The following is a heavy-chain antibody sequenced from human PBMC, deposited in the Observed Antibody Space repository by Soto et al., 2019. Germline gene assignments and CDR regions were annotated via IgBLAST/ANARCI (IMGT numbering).Heavy chain of an antibody. D-gene: IGHD4-17*01. V-gene: IGHV3-30-3*01. CDR3: ARDSGRYGDSDY. J-gene: IGHJ4*02. Sequence: QVQLVESGGGVVQPGRSLRLSCAASGFTFSNYAMHWVRQAPGKGLEWVAVISYDGSNKYYADSVKGRFTISRDNSKNTLYLQMNSLRAEDTAVYYCARDSGRYGDSDYWGQGTRVTVSS. CDR2: ISYDGSNK. CDR1: GFTFSNYA.